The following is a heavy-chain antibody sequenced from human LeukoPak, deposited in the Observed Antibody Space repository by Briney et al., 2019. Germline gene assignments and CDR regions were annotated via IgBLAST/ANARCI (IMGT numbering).Heavy chain of an antibody. D-gene: IGHD3-9*01. CDR1: GFTFSSYG. J-gene: IGHJ4*02. V-gene: IGHV3-48*01. Sequence: GGSLRLSCAVSGFTFSSYGMNWVRQAPGKGLEWVSYISHSSSTIYYADSVKGRFTISRDNSKNTLYLQMNSLRAEDTAVYYCAKDHDILTGPSLFDYWGQGTLVTVSS. CDR3: AKDHDILTGPSLFDY. CDR2: ISHSSSTI.